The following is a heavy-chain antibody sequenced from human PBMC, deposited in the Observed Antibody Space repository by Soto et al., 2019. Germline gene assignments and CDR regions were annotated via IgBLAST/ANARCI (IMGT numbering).Heavy chain of an antibody. CDR2: IISGGSTT. D-gene: IGHD4-17*01. V-gene: IGHV3-23*01. CDR1: GFNCKNNA. CDR3: AKARYGDGRGFDF. J-gene: IGHJ4*02. Sequence: GGSLRLSCADSGFNCKNNAMSWARQAPGKGLEWLSSIISGGSTTYYADSVRGRFTISRDNSKNTLYLQMNSLRAEDTALYYCAKARYGDGRGFDFWGQGTLVTVSS.